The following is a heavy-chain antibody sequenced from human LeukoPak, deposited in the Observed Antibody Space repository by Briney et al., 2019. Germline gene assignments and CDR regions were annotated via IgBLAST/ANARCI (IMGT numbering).Heavy chain of an antibody. V-gene: IGHV3-21*04. CDR1: GFTFSSYT. J-gene: IGHJ3*02. Sequence: GGSLRLSCAASGFTFSSYTMNWVRQAPGKGLEWVSSISSSSGYIYYADSVKGRFTISRDNAKNSLNLQMNSLRAEDTAVYYCAKDGWLRGDAFDIWGQGTMVTVSS. D-gene: IGHD5-12*01. CDR3: AKDGWLRGDAFDI. CDR2: ISSSSGYI.